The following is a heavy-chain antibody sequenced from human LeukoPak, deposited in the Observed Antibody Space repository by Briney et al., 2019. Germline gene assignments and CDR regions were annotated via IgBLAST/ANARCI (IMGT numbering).Heavy chain of an antibody. J-gene: IGHJ4*02. CDR1: GFTFSSYS. V-gene: IGHV3-21*01. Sequence: PGGSLRLSCAASGFTFSSYSMNWVRQAPGKGLEWVSSISSSSSYIYYADSVKGRFTISRDSAKNSLYLQMNSLRAEDTAVYYCARDYGDYGTSFDYWGQGTLVTVSS. CDR3: ARDYGDYGTSFDY. CDR2: ISSSSSYI. D-gene: IGHD4-17*01.